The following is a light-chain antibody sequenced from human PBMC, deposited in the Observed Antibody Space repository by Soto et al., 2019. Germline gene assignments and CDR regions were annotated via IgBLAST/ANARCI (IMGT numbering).Light chain of an antibody. Sequence: DIQMTQSPSTLSASVGDRVTITCRASKSISSWLAWYQQKPGKAPKLLIYKASSLQSGVPSRFSGSGSGTEFTLTISRLQPDDFATYYGQQYNSPWTFGQGTKVEIK. CDR1: KSISSW. CDR2: KAS. CDR3: QQYNSPWT. J-gene: IGKJ1*01. V-gene: IGKV1-5*03.